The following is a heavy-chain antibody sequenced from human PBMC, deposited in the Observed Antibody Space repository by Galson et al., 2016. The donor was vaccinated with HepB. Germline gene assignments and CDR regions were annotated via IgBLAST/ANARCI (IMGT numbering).Heavy chain of an antibody. Sequence: SETLSLTCNVSGVSINSDFYWTWVRQPPGKGLEWIGEVHHNGDTNYSPSLKGRVFISLDKTKNQVSLSLNSVTAADTAVYFCARDPAQKIDRFLLDSKYGIDLWGQGTTVIVSS. CDR1: GVSINSDFY. CDR2: VHHNGDT. CDR3: ARDPAQKIDRFLLDSKYGIDL. D-gene: IGHD3-3*01. V-gene: IGHV4-4*02. J-gene: IGHJ6*02.